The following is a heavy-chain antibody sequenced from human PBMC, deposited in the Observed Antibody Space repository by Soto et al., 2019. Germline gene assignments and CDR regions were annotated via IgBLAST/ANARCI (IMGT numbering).Heavy chain of an antibody. CDR2: ISFDGATK. CDR1: EFTFSPYP. D-gene: IGHD6-6*01. J-gene: IGHJ6*02. V-gene: IGHV3-30*09. CDR3: AKDQSASSNSYHAMDV. Sequence: QEQLVESGGGVVQPGRPLRLSCAASEFTFSPYPMHWVRQAPGKGLEWVAVISFDGATKYYADSVKGRFAISRDNSRNTLYLQMNSLRTEDTAVYYCAKDQSASSNSYHAMDVWGPGTTVTVSS.